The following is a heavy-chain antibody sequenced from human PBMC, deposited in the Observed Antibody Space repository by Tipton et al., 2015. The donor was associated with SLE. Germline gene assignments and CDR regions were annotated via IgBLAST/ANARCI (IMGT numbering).Heavy chain of an antibody. CDR1: DGSIRDYY. V-gene: IGHV4-4*07. J-gene: IGHJ4*02. D-gene: IGHD4-11*01. CDR3: ARWSSNFATD. Sequence: TLSLTCTVSDGSIRDYYWTWIRQPAGEGLEWIGRIYASGSTNYNPSLRSRVTISVDTSKNQFSLKLSSVTAADTAVYYCARWSSNFATDWGQGTLVTVSS. CDR2: IYASGST.